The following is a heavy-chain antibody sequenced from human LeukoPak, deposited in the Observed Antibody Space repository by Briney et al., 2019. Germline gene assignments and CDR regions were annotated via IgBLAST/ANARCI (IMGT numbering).Heavy chain of an antibody. J-gene: IGHJ4*02. CDR1: GYTFTGYY. Sequence: SVKVSCKASGYTFTGYYMHWVRQAPGQGLGWMGWINPNSGGTNYAQRFQGRATMTRDTSISTAYMQLSRLRSDDTAVYYCARVYYDSSGFGSFPFFDYWGQGTLVTVSS. V-gene: IGHV1-2*02. CDR2: INPNSGGT. CDR3: ARVYYDSSGFGSFPFFDY. D-gene: IGHD3-22*01.